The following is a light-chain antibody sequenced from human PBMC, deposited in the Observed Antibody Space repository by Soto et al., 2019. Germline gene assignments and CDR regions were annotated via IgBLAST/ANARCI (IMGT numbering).Light chain of an antibody. CDR3: SSYTSSSTSRV. Sequence: QSALTQPPSVSGSPGQSVTISCTGTSSDVGSYNRVSWYQQSPGTAPKLMIYEVSNRPSGVPDRFSGSKSGNTASLTISGLQAEDEADYYCSSYTSSSTSRVFGGGTQLTVL. J-gene: IGLJ2*01. CDR2: EVS. V-gene: IGLV2-18*02. CDR1: SSDVGSYNR.